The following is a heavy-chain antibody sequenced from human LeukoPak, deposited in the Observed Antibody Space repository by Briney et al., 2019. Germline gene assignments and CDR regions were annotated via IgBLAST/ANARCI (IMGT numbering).Heavy chain of an antibody. Sequence: PGRCLRLSYESSGFTFSHYGIHWMPETSGKGLECGTAISLDWFDKHYADSVKRRCTVSRHNSKSTLHLPKNSLIAEDTALYYCAREGHCDILTGYSPVEYYFYYMDVWGKGTTVTVSS. CDR1: GFTFSHYG. D-gene: IGHD3-9*01. V-gene: IGHV3-30*04. CDR2: ISLDWFDK. J-gene: IGHJ6*03. CDR3: AREGHCDILTGYSPVEYYFYYMDV.